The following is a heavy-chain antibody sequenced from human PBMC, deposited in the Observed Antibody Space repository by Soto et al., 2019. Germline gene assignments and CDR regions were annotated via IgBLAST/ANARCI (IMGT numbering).Heavy chain of an antibody. D-gene: IGHD2-2*01. Sequence: PGESLKISCKASGYNFITFWIGWVRQMPGKGLEWMGIFHPGDSDTRYGPSFQGQVIISGDKSVNTAYLQWNSLKTSDTAMYYCVRRQGGYAYDYWGYGTLVTVS. CDR3: VRRQGGYAYDY. CDR1: GYNFITFW. CDR2: FHPGDSDT. V-gene: IGHV5-51*01. J-gene: IGHJ4*01.